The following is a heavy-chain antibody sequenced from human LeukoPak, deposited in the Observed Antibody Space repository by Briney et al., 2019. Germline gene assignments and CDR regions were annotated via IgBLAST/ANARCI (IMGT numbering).Heavy chain of an antibody. D-gene: IGHD1-26*01. Sequence: ASVKVSCKASGYTFTGYYMHWVRQAPGQGLEWMGWINPNSGGTNYAQKFQGRVTMTRDTSISTAYMELSRLRSDDTAVYYCARLVKNYYYYYMDVWGKGTTVTVSS. CDR3: ARLVKNYYYYYMDV. V-gene: IGHV1-2*02. CDR2: INPNSGGT. CDR1: GYTFTGYY. J-gene: IGHJ6*03.